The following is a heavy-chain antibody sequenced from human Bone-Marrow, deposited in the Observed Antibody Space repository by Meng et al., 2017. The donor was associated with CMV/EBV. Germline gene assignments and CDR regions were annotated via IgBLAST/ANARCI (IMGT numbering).Heavy chain of an antibody. V-gene: IGHV1-8*03. D-gene: IGHD3-10*01. J-gene: IGHJ4*02. CDR1: GYTFSSYD. CDR3: AGGRGAFDY. CDR2: MNPNSGNT. Sequence: ASVKVSCKASGYTFSSYDINWVRQATGQGLEWMGWMNPNSGNTGYAQKFQGRVTITRDTSITTAYLELSSLTSEDTAVYYCAGGRGAFDYWGQGSPVTVS.